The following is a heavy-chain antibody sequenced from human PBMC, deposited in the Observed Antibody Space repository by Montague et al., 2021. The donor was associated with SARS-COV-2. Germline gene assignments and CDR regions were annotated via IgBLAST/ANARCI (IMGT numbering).Heavy chain of an antibody. V-gene: IGHV4-31*03. CDR2: IYYSGST. CDR1: GGSISSGGYY. CDR3: ARDSRTDFDWLFPDSGSYYYYMDV. Sequence: TLSLTCTVSGGSISSGGYYWSWIRQHPGKGLEWIGYIYYSGSTYYSPSLKSRVTISVDTSKDQFSLKLSSVTAADTAVYYCARDSRTDFDWLFPDSGSYYYYMDVWGKGTTVTVSS. J-gene: IGHJ6*03. D-gene: IGHD3-9*01.